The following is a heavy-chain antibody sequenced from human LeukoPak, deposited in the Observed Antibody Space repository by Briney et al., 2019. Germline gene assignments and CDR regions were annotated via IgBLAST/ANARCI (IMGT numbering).Heavy chain of an antibody. CDR3: ARDRGYCSSTSCYTVSDY. CDR1: GFTFSSYW. V-gene: IGHV3-7*01. J-gene: IGHJ4*02. D-gene: IGHD2-2*02. Sequence: GGTLRLSCAASGFTFSSYWMSWVRQAPGKGLEWVADINQDGSEKYYVDSMKGGITISRDNAKNSLYLQMNSLRAEATAVYYCARDRGYCSSTSCYTVSDYWGQGTLVTVSS. CDR2: INQDGSEK.